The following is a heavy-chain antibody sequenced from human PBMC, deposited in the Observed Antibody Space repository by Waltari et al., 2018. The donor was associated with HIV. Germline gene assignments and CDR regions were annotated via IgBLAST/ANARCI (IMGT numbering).Heavy chain of an antibody. J-gene: IGHJ4*02. V-gene: IGHV1-3*01. CDR1: GYSFTGYP. D-gene: IGHD3-16*02. Sequence: QVQLVQSGAEVKKPGASVKVSCKASGYSFTGYPMHWVRQDPGQRLQWMGWMNPAHGRTKYSQKLTGRVTITSDTSAGTDYMVLRSISAEDTATYYFACGQSDNVGYLPPFGYWGQGTL. CDR3: ACGQSDNVGYLPPFGY. CDR2: MNPAHGRT.